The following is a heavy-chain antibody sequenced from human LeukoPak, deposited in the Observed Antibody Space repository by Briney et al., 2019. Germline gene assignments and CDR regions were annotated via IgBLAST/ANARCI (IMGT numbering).Heavy chain of an antibody. V-gene: IGHV4-34*01. D-gene: IGHD3-10*01. CDR1: DESFSRFY. Sequence: SETLSLTCAVYDESFSRFYWSWVRQPPGKGLEWIGEINRSGDTKYNPSLKSRVTISVDTSKNQFALKVNSVTAADTAVFYCASLHQVRGVTVFDYWGQGTLVTVSS. CDR3: ASLHQVRGVTVFDY. CDR2: INRSGDT. J-gene: IGHJ4*02.